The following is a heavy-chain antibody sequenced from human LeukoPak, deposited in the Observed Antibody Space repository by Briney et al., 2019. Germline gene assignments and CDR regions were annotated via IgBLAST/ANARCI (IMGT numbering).Heavy chain of an antibody. V-gene: IGHV3-48*01. J-gene: IGHJ4*02. D-gene: IGHD5-12*01. CDR2: ISDSSAM. CDR3: ARDGGYSGYDADC. Sequence: GGSLRLSCAASGFTFSTYSMKWVRQAPGKGLESVSYISDSSAMYYADSVRGRFTISRENDKNSLFLQMNSLRAEDTAVYYCARDGGYSGYDADCWGQGTLVTVSS. CDR1: GFTFSTYS.